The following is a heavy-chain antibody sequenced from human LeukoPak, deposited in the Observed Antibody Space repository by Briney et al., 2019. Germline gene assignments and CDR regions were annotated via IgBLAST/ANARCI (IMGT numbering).Heavy chain of an antibody. V-gene: IGHV1-18*01. CDR2: ISAYNGNT. D-gene: IGHD3-22*01. CDR1: GYTFTSYG. CDR3: ARSTYYYDSSGYYPLYYFDY. Sequence: ASVKVSCKASGYTFTSYGISWVRQAPGQGLEWMGWISAYNGNTNYAQKPQGRVTMTTDTSTSTAYMELRSLRSDDTAVYYCARSTYYYDSSGYYPLYYFDYWGQGTLVTVSS. J-gene: IGHJ4*02.